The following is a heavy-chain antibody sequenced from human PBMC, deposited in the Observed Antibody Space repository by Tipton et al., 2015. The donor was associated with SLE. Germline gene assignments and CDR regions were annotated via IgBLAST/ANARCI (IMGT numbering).Heavy chain of an antibody. V-gene: IGHV4-4*08. D-gene: IGHD3-22*01. CDR2: IYTSGST. Sequence: PSLTCTVSGGSISSYYWSWIRQPPGKGLEWIGYIYTSGSTNYNPSLKSRVTISVDTSKNQFSLKLSSVTAADTAVYYCARDPYYYDSSGYYVSWFDPWGQGTLVTVSS. J-gene: IGHJ5*02. CDR3: ARDPYYYDSSGYYVSWFDP. CDR1: GGSISSYY.